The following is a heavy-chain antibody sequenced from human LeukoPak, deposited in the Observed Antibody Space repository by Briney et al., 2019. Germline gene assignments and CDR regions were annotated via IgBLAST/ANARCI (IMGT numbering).Heavy chain of an antibody. CDR1: GYTFTSYG. J-gene: IGHJ4*02. D-gene: IGHD4-17*01. CDR2: ISAYNGNT. Sequence: GASVKVSCKASGYTFTSYGISWVRQAPGQGLEWMGWISAYNGNTNCAQKLQGRVTMTTDTSTSTAYMELRSLRSDDTAVYYCAIGLDDYGDPHLVYFDYWGQGTLVTVSS. V-gene: IGHV1-18*01. CDR3: AIGLDDYGDPHLVYFDY.